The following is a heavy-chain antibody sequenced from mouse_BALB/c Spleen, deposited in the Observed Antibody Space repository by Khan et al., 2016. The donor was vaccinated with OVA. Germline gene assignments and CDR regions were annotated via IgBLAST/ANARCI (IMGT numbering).Heavy chain of an antibody. V-gene: IGHV5-6-4*01. J-gene: IGHJ1*01. CDR2: ISSGSTYT. CDR3: TRDGNYAHWYFDV. CDR1: GFTFSSYT. D-gene: IGHD2-1*01. Sequence: EVELVESGGGLVKPGGSLKLSCAASGFTFSSYTMSWVRQTPEKRLEWVATISSGSTYTYYPDSVKGRFPISRDNAKNTRYLQMSSLKSEDTAVYYCTRDGNYAHWYFDVWGAGTTVTVSS.